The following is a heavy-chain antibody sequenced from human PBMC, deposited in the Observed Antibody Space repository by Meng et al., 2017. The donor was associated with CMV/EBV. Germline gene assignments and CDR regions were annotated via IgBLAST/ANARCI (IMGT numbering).Heavy chain of an antibody. Sequence: SVKVSCKASGGTFSSYAISWVRQAPGQGLEWMGGIIPIFGTANYAQKFQGRVAITTDESTTTAYMELSSLRSEDTAVFYCARGARITMIVGGSYYYYYGMDVWGQGTTVTVPS. CDR3: ARGARITMIVGGSYYYYYGMDV. V-gene: IGHV1-69*05. J-gene: IGHJ6*02. CDR1: GGTFSSYA. CDR2: IIPIFGTA. D-gene: IGHD3-22*01.